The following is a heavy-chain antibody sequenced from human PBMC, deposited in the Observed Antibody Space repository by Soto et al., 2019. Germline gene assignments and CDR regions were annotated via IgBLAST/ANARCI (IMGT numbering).Heavy chain of an antibody. V-gene: IGHV3-33*01. CDR2: IWHVGRNK. D-gene: IGHD5-18*01. CDR3: ARCGYSYGYGMDV. Sequence: RGSLILSCVVSGITFSSHGMHWVRQAPGKGLEWVAVIWHVGRNKYYAASVKGRFTISRDNAKNMLHLEVNSLRVEDTAVHYCARCGYSYGYGMDVWGQGTTVTVSS. CDR1: GITFSSHG. J-gene: IGHJ6*02.